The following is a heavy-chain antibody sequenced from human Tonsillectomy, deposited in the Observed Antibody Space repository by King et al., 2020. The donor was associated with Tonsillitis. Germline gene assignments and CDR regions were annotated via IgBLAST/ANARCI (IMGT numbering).Heavy chain of an antibody. Sequence: EVQLVESGGGLVQPGGSLRLSCAASGFTFSNYWMSWVRQAPGKGLEWVANIREDGGEVQYVDSVKGRFTISRDNAQKSLFLQMRVLRAEDTAVYFCARGRVAATRASLFDYWGQGTRLTVSS. J-gene: IGHJ4*02. V-gene: IGHV3-7*03. CDR3: ARGRVAATRASLFDY. CDR1: GFTFSNYW. CDR2: IREDGGEV. D-gene: IGHD3-10*01.